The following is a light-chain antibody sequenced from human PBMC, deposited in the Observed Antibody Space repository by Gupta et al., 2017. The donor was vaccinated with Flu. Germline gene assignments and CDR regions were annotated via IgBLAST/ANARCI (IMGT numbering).Light chain of an antibody. CDR3: QQDNNWPRT. Sequence: IVLTHTPATLSVSPGDRATISCRASQSVSSNLAWYQQKPGKAPRLLIYGASTRATGIPARFSGRGSGTEFTLTISSLQSEDFAVYYCQQDNNWPRTFGQGTKVEIK. CDR1: QSVSSN. J-gene: IGKJ1*01. CDR2: GAS. V-gene: IGKV3-15*01.